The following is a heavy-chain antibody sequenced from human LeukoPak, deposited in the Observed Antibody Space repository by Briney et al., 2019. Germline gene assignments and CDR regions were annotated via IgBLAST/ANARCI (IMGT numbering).Heavy chain of an antibody. Sequence: SVRVSCKTSGYTFTDYFVHWVRQAPGQGLEWMGWINPNSGGTEYAQKFLGRVTMTRDTSISTAYMELSRLRSDDTAVYFCARKYYYDSSGYSVDYYYYGMDVWGQGTTDTVSS. CDR2: INPNSGGT. J-gene: IGHJ6*02. CDR1: GYTFTDYF. CDR3: ARKYYYDSSGYSVDYYYYGMDV. D-gene: IGHD3-22*01. V-gene: IGHV1-2*02.